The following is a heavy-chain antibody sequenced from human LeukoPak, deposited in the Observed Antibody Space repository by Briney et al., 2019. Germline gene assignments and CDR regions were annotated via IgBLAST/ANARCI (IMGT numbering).Heavy chain of an antibody. D-gene: IGHD5-18*01. CDR1: GGSISSYY. Sequence: PSETLSLTCTVSGGSISSYYWSWIRQPAGKGLEWIGRIYTSGSTNYNPSLESRVTISVDTSKNQFSLKLSSVTAADTAVYYCARQRTASPCFDYWGQGTLVTVSS. V-gene: IGHV4-4*07. J-gene: IGHJ4*02. CDR3: ARQRTASPCFDY. CDR2: IYTSGST.